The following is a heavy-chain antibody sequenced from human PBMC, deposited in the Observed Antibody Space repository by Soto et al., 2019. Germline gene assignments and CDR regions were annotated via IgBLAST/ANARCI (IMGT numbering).Heavy chain of an antibody. CDR2: IYYSGST. CDR1: GGSISSYY. Sequence: QVQLQESGPGLVKPSETLSLTCTVSGGSISSYYWSWIRQPPGKGLEWIGYIYYSGSTNYNPSLNSRVPISVDTSKNQFSLKLSSVTAADTAVYYCARSTETGTTTRQDKYYYYYYGMDVWGQGTTVTVSS. D-gene: IGHD1-1*01. CDR3: ARSTETGTTTRQDKYYYYYYGMDV. V-gene: IGHV4-59*01. J-gene: IGHJ6*02.